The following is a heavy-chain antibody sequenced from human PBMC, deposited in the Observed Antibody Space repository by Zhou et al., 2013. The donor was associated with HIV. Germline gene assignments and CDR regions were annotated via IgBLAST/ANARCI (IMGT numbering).Heavy chain of an antibody. J-gene: IGHJ3*02. CDR3: ARGRLGIAAAYDAFDI. CDR1: GGTFSSYA. Sequence: QVQLVQSGAEVKKPGSSVKVSCKASGGTFSSYAISWVRQAPGQGLEWMGGIIPIFGTANYAQKFQGRVTITTDESTSTAYMELSSLRSEDTAVYYCARGRLGIAAAYDAFDIWGQGTMVTVSS. V-gene: IGHV1-69*05. D-gene: IGHD6-13*01. CDR2: IIPIFGTA.